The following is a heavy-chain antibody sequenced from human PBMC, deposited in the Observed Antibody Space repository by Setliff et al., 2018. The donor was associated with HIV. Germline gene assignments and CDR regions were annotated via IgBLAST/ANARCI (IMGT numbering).Heavy chain of an antibody. Sequence: PSETLSLTCTVSGGSISSYYWSWIRQPPGKGLEWIGYIYYSGSTNYNPSLKGRVTISVDTSKNQFSLKLSSVTAADTAVYYCAREREGYYDSSGYYYGAFDIWGQGTMVTVSS. CDR3: AREREGYYDSSGYYYGAFDI. CDR1: GGSISSYY. J-gene: IGHJ3*02. CDR2: IYYSGST. D-gene: IGHD3-22*01. V-gene: IGHV4-59*01.